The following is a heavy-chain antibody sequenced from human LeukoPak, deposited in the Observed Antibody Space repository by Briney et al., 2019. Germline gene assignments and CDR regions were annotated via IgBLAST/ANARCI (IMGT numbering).Heavy chain of an antibody. CDR3: ARDLYMTAVTTGNFDY. CDR1: GYTFTGYY. Sequence: APLTVSFKASGYTFTGYYMHWVRQTPGQGLEGMGLINPSGGSTRYAQKFQGRLTMTRDTSTSTVYVELSRLRSEDTAVYYCARDLYMTAVTTGNFDYWGQGTLVTVSS. D-gene: IGHD4-17*01. V-gene: IGHV1-46*01. CDR2: INPSGGST. J-gene: IGHJ4*02.